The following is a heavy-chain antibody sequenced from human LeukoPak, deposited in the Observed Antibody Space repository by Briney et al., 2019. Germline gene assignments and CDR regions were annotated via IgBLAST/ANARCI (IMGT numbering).Heavy chain of an antibody. CDR1: GDSISSGSYY. V-gene: IGHV4-61*01. D-gene: IGHD6-19*01. Sequence: PSETLSLTCTISGDSISSGSYYLGWIRQPPGKGLEWIGDIYYRGSTNYYPSLKSRVTISVDTSKNQFSLKLSSVTAADTAVYYCARDHSSGWREDAFDIWGQGTMVTVSS. CDR2: IYYRGST. J-gene: IGHJ3*02. CDR3: ARDHSSGWREDAFDI.